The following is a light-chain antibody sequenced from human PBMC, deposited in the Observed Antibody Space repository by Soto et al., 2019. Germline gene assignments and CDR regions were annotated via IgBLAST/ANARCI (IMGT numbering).Light chain of an antibody. V-gene: IGKV3-11*01. Sequence: EIVLTQSPATLSLSPGERATLSCRASQSVSSYLAWYQQKPGQAPRLLIYDASNRATGIPARFRGSGSGPDFTLTISSLEPEDFAVYFWQQRSHWPLTFGRGTKVEIK. CDR3: QQRSHWPLT. CDR2: DAS. CDR1: QSVSSY. J-gene: IGKJ4*01.